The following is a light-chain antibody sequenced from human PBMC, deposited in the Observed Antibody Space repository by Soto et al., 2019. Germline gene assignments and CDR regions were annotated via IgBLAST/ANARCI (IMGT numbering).Light chain of an antibody. J-gene: IGKJ1*01. Sequence: DIQMTRSPSSLSPSVGDRFTITCLSSQSISSYLNWYQQKPGKAPKLLIYAASSLQSGVPSRFSGSGSGTDFTLTISSLQPEDFATYYCQQSFSTLGWTFGQGTKVDI. CDR3: QQSFSTLGWT. V-gene: IGKV1-39*01. CDR1: QSISSY. CDR2: AAS.